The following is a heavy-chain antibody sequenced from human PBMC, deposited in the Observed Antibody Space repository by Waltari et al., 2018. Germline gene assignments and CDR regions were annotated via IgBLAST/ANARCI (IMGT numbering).Heavy chain of an antibody. J-gene: IGHJ5*02. V-gene: IGHV1-69*04. CDR3: ARGRLDGSSTSCYLVWFDP. CDR1: GGTFSSYA. Sequence: QVQLVQSGAEVKKPGSSVKVSCKASGGTFSSYAISWVRQAPGQGLEWMGRTIPSVSTAKYARKFQGRVTITAEKSTSTADMELSSLRSEDTAVYYCARGRLDGSSTSCYLVWFDPWGQGTLVTVSS. D-gene: IGHD2-2*01. CDR2: TIPSVSTA.